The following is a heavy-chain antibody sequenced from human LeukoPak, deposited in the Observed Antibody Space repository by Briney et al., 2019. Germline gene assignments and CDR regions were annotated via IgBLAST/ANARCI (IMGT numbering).Heavy chain of an antibody. CDR2: TNRDGSST. Sequence: QAGGSLRLSCAASGFTFSSYWMHWVRQAPGKGPVWVARTNRDGSSTAYADSVKGRFTISKDNAKNTLYLLMNSLRAEDTAVYYCARDSVEWYIFDYWGQGTLVTVS. V-gene: IGHV3-74*01. CDR1: GFTFSSYW. J-gene: IGHJ4*02. CDR3: ARDSVEWYIFDY. D-gene: IGHD3-3*01.